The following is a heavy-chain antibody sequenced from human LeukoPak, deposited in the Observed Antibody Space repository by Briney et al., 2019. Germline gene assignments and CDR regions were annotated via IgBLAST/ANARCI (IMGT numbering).Heavy chain of an antibody. Sequence: GGSLRLSCAASGFTFSSYGMHWVRQAPGEGLEWVAFIRYDGSNKYYADSVKGRFTISRDNSKNTLYLQMNSLRAEDTAVYYCATDYDSSGFDAFDIWGQGTMVTVSS. J-gene: IGHJ3*02. V-gene: IGHV3-30*02. D-gene: IGHD3-22*01. CDR3: ATDYDSSGFDAFDI. CDR2: IRYDGSNK. CDR1: GFTFSSYG.